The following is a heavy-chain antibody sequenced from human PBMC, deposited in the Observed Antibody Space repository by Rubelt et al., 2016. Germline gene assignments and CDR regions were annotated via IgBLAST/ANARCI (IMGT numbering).Heavy chain of an antibody. D-gene: IGHD2-2*01. V-gene: IGHV1-18*01. J-gene: IGHJ3*02. CDR1: GYTFTSYA. CDR3: ASQVKVCSTSCEGDAFDI. CDR2: ISAYNGNT. Sequence: KVSCKASGYTFTSYAMNWVRQAPGQGLEWMGWISAYNGNTNYAQKLQGRVTMTTDTSTSTAYMELRSLRSDDTAGYYCASQVKVCSTSCEGDAFDIWGQGTMVTVSS.